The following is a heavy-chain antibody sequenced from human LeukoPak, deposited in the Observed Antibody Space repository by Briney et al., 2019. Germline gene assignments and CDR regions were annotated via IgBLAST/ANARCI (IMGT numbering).Heavy chain of an antibody. CDR1: GGSISSGGYY. D-gene: IGHD3-3*01. V-gene: IGHV4-31*03. CDR3: ARDRYYDFWSGYPAGYYYGMDV. CDR2: IYYSGST. Sequence: PSQTLSLTCTVSGGSISSGGYYWSWIRQHPGKGPEWIGYIYYSGSTYYNPSLKSRVTISVDTSKNQFSLKLSSVTAADTAVYYCARDRYYDFWSGYPAGYYYGMDVWGQGTTVTVSS. J-gene: IGHJ6*02.